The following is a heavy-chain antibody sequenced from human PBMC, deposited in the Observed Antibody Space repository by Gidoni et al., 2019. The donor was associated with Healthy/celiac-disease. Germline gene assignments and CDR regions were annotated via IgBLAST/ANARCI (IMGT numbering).Heavy chain of an antibody. J-gene: IGHJ6*02. Sequence: EVQLVESGGGLVQPGGSLRLSCAASGFTFSSYELNWVRQAPGKGLEWVSYISSSGSTIYYADSVKGRFTISRDNAKNSLYLQMNSLRAEDTAVYYCARENTVTTYPIYYYYGMDVWGQGTTVTVSS. CDR2: ISSSGSTI. CDR1: GFTFSSYE. V-gene: IGHV3-48*03. CDR3: ARENTVTTYPIYYYYGMDV. D-gene: IGHD4-4*01.